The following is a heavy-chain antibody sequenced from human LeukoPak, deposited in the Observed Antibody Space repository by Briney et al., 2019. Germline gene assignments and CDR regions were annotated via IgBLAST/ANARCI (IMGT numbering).Heavy chain of an antibody. Sequence: RASVKVSCKASGGTFSSYAFSWVRQAPGQGLEWMGGIIPIFGTTNYAQTFQDRVTITADESTSTAYMELSSLRSEDTAVYYCASPFWSENAFDIWGQGTMVTVSS. V-gene: IGHV1-69*13. CDR3: ASPFWSENAFDI. D-gene: IGHD3-3*01. CDR2: IIPIFGTT. J-gene: IGHJ3*02. CDR1: GGTFSSYA.